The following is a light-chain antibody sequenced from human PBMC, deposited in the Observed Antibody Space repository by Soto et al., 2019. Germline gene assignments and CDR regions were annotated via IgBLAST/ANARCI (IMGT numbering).Light chain of an antibody. CDR1: QSISNN. CDR3: QQYNNWPLT. CDR2: GAS. V-gene: IGKV3-15*01. J-gene: IGKJ4*01. Sequence: EIVMTQSPATLSVSPGERATLSCRASQSISNNLAWYQQKPGQAPRLLIHGASTRATGIPARFSGSGSGTEFSLTISSLQSEDFAVYYCQQYNNWPLTFGGGTKVGIK.